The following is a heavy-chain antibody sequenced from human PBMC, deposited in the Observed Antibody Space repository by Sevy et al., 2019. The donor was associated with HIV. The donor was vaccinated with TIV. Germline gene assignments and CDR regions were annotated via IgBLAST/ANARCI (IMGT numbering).Heavy chain of an antibody. V-gene: IGHV3-30*18. Sequence: GGSLRLSCAASGFTFSSYGMHWVRQAPGKGLEWVAVISYDGSNKYYADSVKDRFTISRDNSKNTLYLQMNSLRAEDTAVYYCAKDYGALIQLWLPTDYWGQGTLVTVSS. D-gene: IGHD5-18*01. J-gene: IGHJ4*02. CDR3: AKDYGALIQLWLPTDY. CDR1: GFTFSSYG. CDR2: ISYDGSNK.